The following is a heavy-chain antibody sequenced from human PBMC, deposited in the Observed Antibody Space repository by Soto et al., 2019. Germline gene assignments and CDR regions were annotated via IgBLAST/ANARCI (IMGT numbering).Heavy chain of an antibody. CDR2: INAGNGNT. J-gene: IGHJ4*02. V-gene: IGHV1-3*01. CDR1: GYTFTSYA. Sequence: ASVKVSCKASGYTFTSYAMRWVRHSLGQRLEWMGWINAGNGNTKYSQKFQGRVTITRDTSASTAYMELRSLRSEDTAVYYCARWHEGYWGQGTLVTVSS. CDR3: ARWHEGY.